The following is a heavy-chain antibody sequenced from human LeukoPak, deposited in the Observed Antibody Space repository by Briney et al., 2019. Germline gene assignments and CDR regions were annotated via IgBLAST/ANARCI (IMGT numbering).Heavy chain of an antibody. CDR1: GFTFSSYS. V-gene: IGHV3-48*04. J-gene: IGHJ4*02. CDR2: ISSSSSTI. CDR3: ARLIAAAADY. D-gene: IGHD6-13*01. Sequence: GGSLRLSCAASGFTFSSYSMNWVRQAPGKGLEWVSYISSSSSTIYYADSMKGRFTISRDNAKNSLYLQMNSLRAEDTAVYYCARLIAAAADYWGQGTLVTVSS.